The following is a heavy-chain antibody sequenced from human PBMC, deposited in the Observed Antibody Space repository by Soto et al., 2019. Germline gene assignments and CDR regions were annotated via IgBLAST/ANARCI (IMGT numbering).Heavy chain of an antibody. J-gene: IGHJ4*02. CDR1: GGSFSGYY. Sequence: QVQLQQWGAGLLKPSETLSLTCAVYGGSFSGYYWSWIRQPPGKGLEWIGEINHSGSTNYNPSLKSRVTISVATSKNQFSLKLSSVTAADTAVYYCARQTSDIVVVPARRRIYYFDYWGQGTLVTVSS. V-gene: IGHV4-34*01. D-gene: IGHD2-2*01. CDR3: ARQTSDIVVVPARRRIYYFDY. CDR2: INHSGST.